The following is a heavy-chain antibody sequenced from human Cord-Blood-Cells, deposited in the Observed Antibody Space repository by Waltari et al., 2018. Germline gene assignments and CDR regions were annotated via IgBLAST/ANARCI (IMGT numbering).Heavy chain of an antibody. CDR1: GGSFSGYY. CDR3: ARVRGLYSSSWYFDY. J-gene: IGHJ4*02. V-gene: IGHV4-34*01. Sequence: QVQLQQWGAGLLKPSETLSLTCAVYGGSFSGYYWSWIRQPPGKGLEWIGEINHSGSTNSNPSLKLRFTISVDTSKNQFSLRLGSVTAADTAVYYCARVRGLYSSSWYFDYWGQGTLVTVSS. D-gene: IGHD6-13*01. CDR2: INHSGST.